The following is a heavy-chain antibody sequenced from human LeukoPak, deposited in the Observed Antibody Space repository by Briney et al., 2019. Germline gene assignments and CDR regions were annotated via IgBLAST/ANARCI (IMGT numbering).Heavy chain of an antibody. D-gene: IGHD3-10*01. CDR1: GYRFTNYW. J-gene: IGHJ4*02. CDR2: IYPGDSDT. V-gene: IGHV5-51*01. CDR3: AKLGYYGSGSYYWKYYFDY. Sequence: GESLKISCKGSGYRFTNYWIGWVRQMPGKGLEWMGIIYPGDSDTRYSPSFQGQVTISVDKSISTAHLQWSSLKASDTAMYYCAKLGYYGSGSYYWKYYFDYWGQGTLVTVSS.